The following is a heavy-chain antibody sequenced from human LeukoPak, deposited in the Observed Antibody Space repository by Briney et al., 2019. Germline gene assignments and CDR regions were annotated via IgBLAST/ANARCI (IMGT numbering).Heavy chain of an antibody. D-gene: IGHD1-1*01. V-gene: IGHV3-48*03. J-gene: IGHJ4*02. CDR1: GFTFSSYE. CDR2: IGGIGSIM. CDR3: AKGQELDDGVFDS. Sequence: GGSLRLSCAASGFTFSSYEIHWVRQAPGKGLEWVSKIGGIGSIMYADSVKGRCTISTDSAKSSVYLQMNSLRDEDTAVYYCAKGQELDDGVFDSWGQGTMVTVSS.